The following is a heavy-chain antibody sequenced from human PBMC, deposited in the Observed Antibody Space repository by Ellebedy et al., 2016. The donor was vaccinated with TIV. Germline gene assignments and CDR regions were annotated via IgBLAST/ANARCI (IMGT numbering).Heavy chain of an antibody. CDR3: ARAEVAGGFDP. Sequence: GSLRLSXAVSGGSVSSSHWWNWVRQSPGKGLEWIGEINHSGFTNYNPSLKSRVTISVDKSRNQFSLKVNFVTAADTAVYYCARAEVAGGFDPWGQGTLVTVSS. D-gene: IGHD1-14*01. J-gene: IGHJ5*02. V-gene: IGHV4-4*02. CDR1: GGSVSSSHW. CDR2: INHSGFT.